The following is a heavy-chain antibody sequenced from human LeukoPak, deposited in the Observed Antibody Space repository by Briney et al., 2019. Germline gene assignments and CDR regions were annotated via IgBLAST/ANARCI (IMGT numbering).Heavy chain of an antibody. CDR3: VRDLGGRSGH. CDR1: GFTFSSYS. J-gene: IGHJ4*02. CDR2: ISSSSSYI. D-gene: IGHD1-26*01. Sequence: PGGSLRLSCAASGFTFSSYSMNWVRQAPGKGPEWVSSISSSSSYIYYADSVKGRFTISRDNVKNTLYMEMNSLRAEDTAVYYCVRDLGGRSGHWGQGTLVTVSS. V-gene: IGHV3-21*01.